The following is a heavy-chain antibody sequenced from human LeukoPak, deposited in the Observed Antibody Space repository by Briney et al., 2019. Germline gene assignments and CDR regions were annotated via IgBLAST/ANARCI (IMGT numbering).Heavy chain of an antibody. D-gene: IGHD5-18*01. Sequence: GGSLRLSCAASGFTFSSYSMNWVRQAPGKGLEWVSSISSSSSYIYYADSVKGRFTTSRNNAKNSLYLQMNSLRAEDMAVYYCARVGYSYGPLWYYGMDVWGQGTTVTVSS. CDR2: ISSSSSYI. V-gene: IGHV3-21*01. J-gene: IGHJ6*02. CDR3: ARVGYSYGPLWYYGMDV. CDR1: GFTFSSYS.